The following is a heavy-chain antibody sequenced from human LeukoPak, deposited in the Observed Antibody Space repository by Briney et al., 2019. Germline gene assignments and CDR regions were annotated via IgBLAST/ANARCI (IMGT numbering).Heavy chain of an antibody. Sequence: GGSLRLSCVASGFTLSSYWMSWVRQAPGKGREWVANTKRDGREKYYVDSVKGRFTISTDNTKNSLYLQMNSLTVEDTAVYYCARDRVFYRCPFGVDYWGQGTLVTVSS. J-gene: IGHJ4*02. V-gene: IGHV3-7*01. CDR3: ARDRVFYRCPFGVDY. CDR1: GFTLSSYW. CDR2: TKRDGREK. D-gene: IGHD3-16*01.